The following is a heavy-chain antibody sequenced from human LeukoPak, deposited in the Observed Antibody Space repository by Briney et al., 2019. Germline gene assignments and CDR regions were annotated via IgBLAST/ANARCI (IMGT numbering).Heavy chain of an antibody. Sequence: GRSLRLSCAASGFTFDDYAMHWVRQAPGKGLEWVSAISGSGGSTYYADSVKGRFTISRDNSKNTLYLQMNSLRAEDTAVYYCAKDLTATDAFDIWGQGTMVTVSS. CDR3: AKDLTATDAFDI. V-gene: IGHV3-23*01. CDR1: GFTFDDYA. D-gene: IGHD5-18*01. CDR2: ISGSGGST. J-gene: IGHJ3*02.